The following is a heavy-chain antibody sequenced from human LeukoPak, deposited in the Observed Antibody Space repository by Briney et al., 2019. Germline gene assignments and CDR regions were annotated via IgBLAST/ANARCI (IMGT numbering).Heavy chain of an antibody. CDR2: ISGSADST. CDR1: GFTFSSYA. Sequence: GGSLRLSCVASGFTFSSYAMSWVRQAPGKGLEWVSSISGSADSTYYADSVKGRFTISRDNSKNTLYLQMNSQRVEDTAVFYCAKGCIFGKLFDYWGQGTLVTVSS. D-gene: IGHD3-3*01. V-gene: IGHV3-23*01. J-gene: IGHJ4*02. CDR3: AKGCIFGKLFDY.